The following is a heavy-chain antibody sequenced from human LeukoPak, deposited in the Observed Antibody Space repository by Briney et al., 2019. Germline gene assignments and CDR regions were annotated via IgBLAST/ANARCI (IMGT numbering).Heavy chain of an antibody. Sequence: SETLSLTCAVYGGSFSNYYWSWIRQTPGKGLEWIGDINDSGRTNYNPSLMSRVTVSVDTSKNQFSLRLTSVTATDTAVYYCARRWNYGRNYYIDVWGKGATVSVSS. V-gene: IGHV4-34*01. CDR3: ARRWNYGRNYYIDV. CDR1: GGSFSNYY. CDR2: INDSGRT. J-gene: IGHJ6*03. D-gene: IGHD1-7*01.